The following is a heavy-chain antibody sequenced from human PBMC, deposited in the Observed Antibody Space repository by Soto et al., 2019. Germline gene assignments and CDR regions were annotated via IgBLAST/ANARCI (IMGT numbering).Heavy chain of an antibody. J-gene: IGHJ4*02. D-gene: IGHD5-12*01. CDR2: ISYSGST. Sequence: PSETLSLICTVSGGSISTYYWTWIRQPPGKGLEWIGYISYSGSTTYNPSLKSRVTISVDTSKNQFSLKLSSVTAADTAVYYCARLSSGYDIDFFDYWGQGTLVTVSS. V-gene: IGHV4-59*08. CDR1: GGSISTYY. CDR3: ARLSSGYDIDFFDY.